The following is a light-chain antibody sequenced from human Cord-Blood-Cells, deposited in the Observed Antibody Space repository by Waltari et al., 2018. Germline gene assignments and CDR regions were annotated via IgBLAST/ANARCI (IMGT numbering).Light chain of an antibody. CDR3: QQGYSTPLP. CDR2: AAS. Sequence: DIQLTQAPSALSASVEDRFTSTCRESQSSSSYLNWYQQKPGTAAKLLVYAASSWQSGVPSRFSGSGAGTDFSHTVSSLQHAEFAAYYCQQGYSTPLPLGAGTKVE. V-gene: IGKV1-39*01. CDR1: QSSSSY. J-gene: IGKJ4*02.